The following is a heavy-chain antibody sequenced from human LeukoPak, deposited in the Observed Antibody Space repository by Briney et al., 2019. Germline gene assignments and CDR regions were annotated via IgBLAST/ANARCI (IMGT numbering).Heavy chain of an antibody. Sequence: SETLSLTCTVSGGSINSGTYHWSWIRQYPGKGLEWIGHISYGGTTYYNPSLKSQVTISLDTSRNRFSLKLNSVTAADTAVYYCARDHYYDSSGYTFRHWGQGTLVTVSS. CDR1: GGSINSGTYH. J-gene: IGHJ1*01. V-gene: IGHV4-31*01. CDR2: ISYGGTT. D-gene: IGHD3-22*01. CDR3: ARDHYYDSSGYTFRH.